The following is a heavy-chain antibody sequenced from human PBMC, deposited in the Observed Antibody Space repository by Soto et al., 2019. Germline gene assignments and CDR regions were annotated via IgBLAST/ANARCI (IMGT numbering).Heavy chain of an antibody. J-gene: IGHJ6*02. D-gene: IGHD3-16*01. V-gene: IGHV5-10-1*01. CDR3: ARQAVIGGYYYYGMDV. CDR1: GYSFTSYW. Sequence: GESLKLSCKGSGYSFTSYWINWVRQMPVKGLEFMGSIDPIYSYTNYSPSFQGHVTISSYNSISTSYLQLNSLKASDTAMYYCARQAVIGGYYYYGMDVWGQGTTVTVSS. CDR2: IDPIYSYT.